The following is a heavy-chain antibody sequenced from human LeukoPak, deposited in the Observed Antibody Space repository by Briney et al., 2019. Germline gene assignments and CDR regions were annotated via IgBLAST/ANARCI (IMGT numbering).Heavy chain of an antibody. Sequence: SEALSLTCAVYGGSFSAYYWTWIREPPGKGLEWIGEINHSGSSNYNSHLRSRVTISVDTSYKQFSLRLSSVTAADTAVYYCAPRGDIEHSYVYGKWFDPWGQGTRVTVS. J-gene: IGHJ5*02. CDR3: APRGDIEHSYVYGKWFDP. D-gene: IGHD5-18*01. CDR2: INHSGSS. V-gene: IGHV4-34*01. CDR1: GGSFSAYY.